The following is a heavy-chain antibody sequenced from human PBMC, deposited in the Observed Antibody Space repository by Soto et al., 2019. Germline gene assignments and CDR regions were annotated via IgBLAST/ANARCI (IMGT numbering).Heavy chain of an antibody. V-gene: IGHV4-59*08. CDR1: GGSISSHY. J-gene: IGHJ4*02. CDR2: IYSRVSP. D-gene: IGHD6-13*01. CDR3: ARHEGSSWSNFDY. Sequence: SETLSLTCTVSGGSISSHYWSWIRQPPGRGLEWIGYIYSRVSPNYNPSLKSRVTMSIDTSKNQFSLKLTSVTAADTAVYYCARHEGSSWSNFDYWSQGALVTVSS.